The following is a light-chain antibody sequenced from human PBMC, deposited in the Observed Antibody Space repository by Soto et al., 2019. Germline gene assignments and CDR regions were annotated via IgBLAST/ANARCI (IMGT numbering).Light chain of an antibody. J-gene: IGLJ2*01. V-gene: IGLV2-14*01. CDR3: TSYTTSSTLV. Sequence: QSVLTQPASVSGSPGQSITISCTGTSSDIGTYNSVSWYQQHAGKVPKLMIYDVTNRPSGVSDRFSGSKSGNTASLTISVLQAEDEADYYCTSYTTSSTLVFGGGTKLTVL. CDR1: SSDIGTYNS. CDR2: DVT.